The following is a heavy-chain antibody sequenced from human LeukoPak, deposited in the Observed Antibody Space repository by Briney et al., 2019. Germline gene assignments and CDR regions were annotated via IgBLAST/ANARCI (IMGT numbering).Heavy chain of an antibody. CDR3: AKLGYCSSTSCPRGAFDI. D-gene: IGHD2-2*01. V-gene: IGHV3-53*01. Sequence: PGGSLRLSCVVSGFTVSSNYMSWVRQPPGKGLEWVSVIYSGDNTYYADSVKGRFTISRDNSKNTLYLQMNSLRAEDTAVYYCAKLGYCSSTSCPRGAFDIWGQGTMVTVSS. CDR2: IYSGDNT. CDR1: GFTVSSNY. J-gene: IGHJ3*02.